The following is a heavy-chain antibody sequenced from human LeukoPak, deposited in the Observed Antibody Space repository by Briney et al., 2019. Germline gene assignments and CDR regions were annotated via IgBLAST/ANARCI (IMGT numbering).Heavy chain of an antibody. CDR3: ARGHLPVVDGDGLSDAFDI. Sequence: GGSLRLSCAASGFTFSDYDMHWVRQAAGYGLECVSGIGSTGETYYPGSVKGRFTISRENAKNSLFLQMNSLRAEDTAVYYCARGHLPVVDGDGLSDAFDIWGQGTMVTVSS. J-gene: IGHJ3*02. V-gene: IGHV3-13*01. CDR2: IGSTGET. CDR1: GFTFSDYD. D-gene: IGHD2-15*01.